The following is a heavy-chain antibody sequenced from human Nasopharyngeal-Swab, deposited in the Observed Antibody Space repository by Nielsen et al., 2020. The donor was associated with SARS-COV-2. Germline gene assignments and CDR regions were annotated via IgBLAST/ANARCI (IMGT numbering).Heavy chain of an antibody. J-gene: IGHJ4*02. CDR2: TDRSGSGSA. Sequence: GSLRLSCTVSGDSISRSDDYWGWIRQTPGKGLEWIVSTDRSGSGSAYYNPSLKSRVTISIVPSKNLFSLNLKSVTAADTAVYYCARIIRRRGWYSHVDYWGQGTLVTVSS. V-gene: IGHV4-39*07. D-gene: IGHD6-19*01. CDR3: ARIIRRRGWYSHVDY. CDR1: GDSISRSDDY.